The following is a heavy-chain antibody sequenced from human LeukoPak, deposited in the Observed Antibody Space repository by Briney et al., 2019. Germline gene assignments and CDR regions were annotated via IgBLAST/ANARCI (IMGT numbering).Heavy chain of an antibody. V-gene: IGHV1-2*02. J-gene: IGHJ5*02. CDR1: GYTFTDYY. CDR3: ARSNIATRRGDNWFDT. D-gene: IGHD6-6*01. CDR2: ISPNSDDT. Sequence: SVTVSFTASGYTFTDYYMHWVRQAPGQGLEWMGWISPNSDDTNYAQKFQGRVTMTRDTSVSTAYMELSSLRSDDTAVYYCARSNIATRRGDNWFDTWGQGTLVTVSS.